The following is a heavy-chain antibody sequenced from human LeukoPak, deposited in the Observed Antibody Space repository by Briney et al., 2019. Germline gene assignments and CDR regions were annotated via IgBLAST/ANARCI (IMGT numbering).Heavy chain of an antibody. D-gene: IGHD5-24*01. CDR3: AKDYVGRVGYKLFDY. CDR1: GFTFDDYA. V-gene: IGHV3-43*02. CDR2: ISGDGGST. Sequence: GGSLRLSCAASGFTFDDYAMHWVRQAPGKGLEWVSLISGDGGSTYYADSVKGRFTISRDNSKNSLYLQMNSPRTEDTALYYCAKDYVGRVGYKLFDYWGQGTLVTVSS. J-gene: IGHJ4*02.